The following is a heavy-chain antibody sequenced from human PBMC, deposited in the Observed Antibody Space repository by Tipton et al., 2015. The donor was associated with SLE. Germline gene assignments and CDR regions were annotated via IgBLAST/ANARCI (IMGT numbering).Heavy chain of an antibody. CDR1: GYTFTRYG. Sequence: QVQLVQSGAEVKKPGASVKVSCEASGYTFTRYGITWARQAPGQGLEWMGWISAYNGNANYAQKFQGRVTMTTDTSTSTAYMELRSLRSDDTAVYYCAREAIRDSFMAYYYYRGMDVWGQGTTVTVSS. CDR3: AREAIRDSFMAYYYYRGMDV. D-gene: IGHD1-26*01. V-gene: IGHV1-18*01. J-gene: IGHJ6*02. CDR2: ISAYNGNA.